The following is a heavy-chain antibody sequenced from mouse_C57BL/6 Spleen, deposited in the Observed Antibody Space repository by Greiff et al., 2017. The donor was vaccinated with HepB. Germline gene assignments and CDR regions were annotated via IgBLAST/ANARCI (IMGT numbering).Heavy chain of an antibody. CDR3: ARQGDGNYGDYFDY. CDR1: GYTFTDYY. CDR2: INPNNGGT. V-gene: IGHV1-26*01. J-gene: IGHJ2*01. Sequence: VQLQQSGPELVKPGASVKISCKASGYTFTDYYMNWVKQSHGKSLEWIGDINPNNGGTSYNQKFKGKATLTVDKSSSTAYMELRSLTSEDSAVYYCARQGDGNYGDYFDYWGQGTTLTVSS. D-gene: IGHD2-1*01.